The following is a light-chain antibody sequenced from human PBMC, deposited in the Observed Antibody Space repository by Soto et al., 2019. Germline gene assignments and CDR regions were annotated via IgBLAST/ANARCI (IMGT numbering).Light chain of an antibody. CDR3: HQYNPGLTWP. CDR2: AAS. Sequence: KRSLDTVSVSPEAGATXSCRASQSVSSKLAWYQQRPVQSPMLLIYAASTSATGIPSSFSCRRPGTEFTLTISRMQAEDFAVCYRHQYNPGLTWPFGQ. J-gene: IGKJ1*01. V-gene: IGKV3-15*01. CDR1: QSVSSK.